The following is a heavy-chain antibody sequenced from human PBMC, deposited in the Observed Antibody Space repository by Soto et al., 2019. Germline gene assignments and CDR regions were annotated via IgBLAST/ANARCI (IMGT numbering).Heavy chain of an antibody. CDR1: GGAISSGGYS. CDR3: ARAYGHYYFDY. Sequence: SETLSLTCAVSGGAISSGGYSWSWIRQPPGKGLEWIGYIYHSGSTYYNPSLKSRVTISVDRSKNQFSLKLSSVTAADTAVYYCARAYGHYYFDYWGQGTLVTVSS. D-gene: IGHD3-3*02. CDR2: IYHSGST. J-gene: IGHJ4*02. V-gene: IGHV4-30-2*01.